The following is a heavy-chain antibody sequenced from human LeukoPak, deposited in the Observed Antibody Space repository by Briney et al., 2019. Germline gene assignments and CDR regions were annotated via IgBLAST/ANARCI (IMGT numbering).Heavy chain of an antibody. CDR1: GFTFSSYS. CDR3: ARADSSGYYLVGGFDI. CDR2: ISSSSSYI. J-gene: IGHJ3*02. D-gene: IGHD3-22*01. V-gene: IGHV3-21*01. Sequence: GSLRLSCAASGFTFSSYSMNWVRQAPGKGLEWVSSISSSSSYIYFADSVKGRFTVSRDNAKNSLNLQMNSLRAEDTAVYYCARADSSGYYLVGGFDIWGQGTMVTVSS.